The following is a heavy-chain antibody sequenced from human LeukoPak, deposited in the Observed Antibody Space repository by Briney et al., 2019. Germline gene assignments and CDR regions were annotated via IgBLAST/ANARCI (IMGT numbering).Heavy chain of an antibody. CDR3: ARGGYYGSGNDFRFDP. CDR2: IYYSGST. D-gene: IGHD3-10*01. J-gene: IGHJ5*02. CDR1: GGSISSYY. Sequence: SETLSLTCTVSGGSISSYYWNWIRQPPGKGLEWIGYIYYSGSTNYKPSLKSRVTISVDTSKNQFSLKLNSVTAADTAVYYCARGGYYGSGNDFRFDPWGQGTLVTVSS. V-gene: IGHV4-59*01.